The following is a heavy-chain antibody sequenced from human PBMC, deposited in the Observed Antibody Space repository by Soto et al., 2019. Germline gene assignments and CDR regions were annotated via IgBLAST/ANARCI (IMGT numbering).Heavy chain of an antibody. CDR2: MGGSVDSK. J-gene: IGHJ4*02. CDR3: ARDQIRGWEAH. V-gene: IGHV3-23*01. Sequence: EVQLLESGGGLVKPGGSLRLSCAASGFAFGRYALSWVRQAPGKGLEWVSAMGGSVDSKSYADSVKGRFTISRDDPKNTMFLEMNSLRPEDTAIYFCARDQIRGWEAHLGQGTPVTVSS. CDR1: GFAFGRYA. D-gene: IGHD6-19*01.